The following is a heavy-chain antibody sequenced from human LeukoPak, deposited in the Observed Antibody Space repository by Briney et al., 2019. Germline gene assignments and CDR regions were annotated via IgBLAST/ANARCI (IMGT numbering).Heavy chain of an antibody. Sequence: SETLSLTCTVSGGSISSGGYYWSWIRQHPGKGLEWIGYIYYSGSTYYNPSLKSRVTISVDTSKNQFSLKLSSVTAADTAVYYCARVGETAAGDGQPYYYYMDVWAKGPRSPSP. V-gene: IGHV4-31*03. CDR3: ARVGETAAGDGQPYYYYMDV. D-gene: IGHD6-13*01. J-gene: IGHJ6*03. CDR2: IYYSGST. CDR1: GGSISSGGYY.